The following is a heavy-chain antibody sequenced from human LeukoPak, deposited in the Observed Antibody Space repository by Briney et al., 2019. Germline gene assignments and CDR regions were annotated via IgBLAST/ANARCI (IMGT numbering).Heavy chain of an antibody. CDR1: GYTFTGYH. Sequence: ASVKVSCKASGYTFTGYHIHWVRQAPGQGLEWMGRINPYSGDTNSAQKFQGRVTMTRDTSITTAYMDLSSLTPDDTAVYFCARDQGSLTRSWYTGYWGQGTQVTVSS. CDR3: ARDQGSLTRSWYTGY. J-gene: IGHJ4*02. D-gene: IGHD6-13*01. V-gene: IGHV1-2*06. CDR2: INPYSGDT.